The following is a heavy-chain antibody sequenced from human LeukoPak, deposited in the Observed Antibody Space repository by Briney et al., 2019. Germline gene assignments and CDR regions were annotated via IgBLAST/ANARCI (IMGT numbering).Heavy chain of an antibody. Sequence: ASVQVSCKASGYTFTSYYMHSMRQAPGQGPAWMGIINPSGGSTDSSHKLQDRPTMTSETSTRTVYMSLKRPGSKATTVYFIARVGVTAAIADYWGQGTLVTVCS. D-gene: IGHD6-25*01. CDR2: INPSGGST. CDR1: GYTFTSYY. J-gene: IGHJ4*02. V-gene: IGHV1-46*01. CDR3: ARVGVTAAIADY.